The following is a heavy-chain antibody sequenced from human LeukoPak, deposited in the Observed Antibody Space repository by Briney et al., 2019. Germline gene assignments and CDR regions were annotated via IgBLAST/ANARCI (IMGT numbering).Heavy chain of an antibody. J-gene: IGHJ4*02. CDR2: IRSETDGGTT. CDR1: GFSFRDAG. CDR3: AHRNTTMVRVDY. V-gene: IGHV3-15*01. Sequence: NPGGSLRLSYAASGFSFRDAGMSWVRQAPGKGLEWVGRIRSETDGGTTDYAAPVKGRFTISRDDSKSTVFLQMSSLKTEDTAVYFCAHRNTTMVRVDYWGQGTLVTVSS. D-gene: IGHD5-18*01.